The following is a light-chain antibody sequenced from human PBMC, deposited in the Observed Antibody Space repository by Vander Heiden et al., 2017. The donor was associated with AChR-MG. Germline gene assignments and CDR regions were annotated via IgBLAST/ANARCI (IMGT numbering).Light chain of an antibody. V-gene: IGKV3-15*01. CDR1: QSVSSN. J-gene: IGKJ1*01. CDR2: GAA. CDR3: QQYNNGLQ. Sequence: EIVMTPSPATLSVSPGERATLSCRASQSVSSNLAWYQQKPGQAPRLLIYGAATMATGIPGRFSGSGYGTEFTLTISSLQSEDFAVYYGQQYNNGLQFGHWTKVEIK.